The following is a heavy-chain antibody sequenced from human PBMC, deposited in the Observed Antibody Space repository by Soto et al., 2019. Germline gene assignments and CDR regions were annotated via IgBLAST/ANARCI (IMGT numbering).Heavy chain of an antibody. V-gene: IGHV3-23*01. J-gene: IGHJ4*01. CDR2: ISGSDDST. CDR1: GFTFSSYA. Sequence: GSLRLSCAASGFTFSSYAMSWVRQAPGKGLEWVSVISGSDDSTYYADSEKGRFTISRDNSKNTLYLQMNRLRAEDTAVYYCAKRSGSSTFNYLGDGPLVTFSS. CDR3: AKRSGSSTFNY. D-gene: IGHD6-6*01.